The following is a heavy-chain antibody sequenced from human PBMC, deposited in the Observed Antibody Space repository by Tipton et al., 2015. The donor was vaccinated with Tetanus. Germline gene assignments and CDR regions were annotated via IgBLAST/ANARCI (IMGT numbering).Heavy chain of an antibody. J-gene: IGHJ5*01. CDR1: GFTFKNHG. D-gene: IGHD3-3*01. CDR2: IWYDGSNP. CDR3: ARDFRPIFGVAHPFDS. V-gene: IGHV3-33*01. Sequence: SLRLSCEASGFTFKNHGMHWVRQAPGKGLERVALIWYDGSNPSYAHSVRGRFTISRDNSKSTLFLQMNSLRADDTAVYFCARDFRPIFGVAHPFDSWGQGTLVAVSP.